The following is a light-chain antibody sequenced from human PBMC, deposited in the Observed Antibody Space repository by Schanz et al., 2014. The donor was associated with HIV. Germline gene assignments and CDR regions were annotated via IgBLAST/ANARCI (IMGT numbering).Light chain of an antibody. CDR1: QSVSSNY. Sequence: EIVLTQSPGSLSLSPGERATLSCRASQSVSSNYLAWYQQKPGQAPRLLISGASSRAIGIPDRFSGSGSGTDFTLTISRLEPEDFAVYYCQQYGSSPTFGQGTKVEIK. CDR2: GAS. V-gene: IGKV3-20*01. J-gene: IGKJ1*01. CDR3: QQYGSSPT.